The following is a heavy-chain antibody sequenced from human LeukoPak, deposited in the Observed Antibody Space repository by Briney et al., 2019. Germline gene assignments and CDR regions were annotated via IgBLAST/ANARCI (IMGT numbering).Heavy chain of an antibody. CDR1: GGSISSSSYY. V-gene: IGHV4-39*07. CDR3: ARVYDFWSGYYTGRSPPYFDY. Sequence: PSETLSLTCTVSGGSISSSSYYWGWIRQPPGKGLEWIGSIYYSGSTNYNPSLKSRVTISVDTSKNQFSLKLSSVTAADTAVYYCARVYDFWSGYYTGRSPPYFDYWGQGTLVTVSS. CDR2: IYYSGST. D-gene: IGHD3-3*01. J-gene: IGHJ4*02.